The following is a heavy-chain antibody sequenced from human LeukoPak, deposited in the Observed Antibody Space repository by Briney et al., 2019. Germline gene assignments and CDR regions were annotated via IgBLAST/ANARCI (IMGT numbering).Heavy chain of an antibody. CDR3: ARQGSYYSIDY. CDR2: IFPGHSDT. Sequence: ESLKISCKGSGYSFTSYWIGWVRQMPGKGLEWMGIIFPGHSDTRYGPSFQGHVTISADKSISTAYLQWSSLKASDTAMYYCARQGSYYSIDYWGQGTLVTVSS. J-gene: IGHJ4*02. D-gene: IGHD1-26*01. V-gene: IGHV5-51*01. CDR1: GYSFTSYW.